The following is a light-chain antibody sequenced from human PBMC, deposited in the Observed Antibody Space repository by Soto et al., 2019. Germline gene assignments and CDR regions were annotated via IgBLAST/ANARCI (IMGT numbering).Light chain of an antibody. Sequence: VLTQPASVSGSPGQSITISCTGTSSDVGSYNLVSWYQQHPGKAPKLMIYEVSKRPSGVSNRFSGSKSGNTASLTISGLQAEDEADYYCCSYAGSPYVFGTGTKVTVL. CDR1: SSDVGSYNL. V-gene: IGLV2-23*02. CDR2: EVS. CDR3: CSYAGSPYV. J-gene: IGLJ1*01.